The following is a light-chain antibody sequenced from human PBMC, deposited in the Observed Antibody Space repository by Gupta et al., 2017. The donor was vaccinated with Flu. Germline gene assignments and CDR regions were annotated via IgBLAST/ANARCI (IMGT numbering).Light chain of an antibody. V-gene: IGLV1-47*01. J-gene: IGLJ3*02. CDR1: SSSIGTNY. CDR2: TNN. CDR3: APWDDSLSGWV. Sequence: QSVVTQPPSASGPPGQRVTIPCSGASSSIGTNYVYWYQQLPGAAPKLLIYTNNQRPSGVPDRFSGSKSGTSASLAISGLRSEDEADYYCAPWDDSLSGWVFGGGTKLTVL.